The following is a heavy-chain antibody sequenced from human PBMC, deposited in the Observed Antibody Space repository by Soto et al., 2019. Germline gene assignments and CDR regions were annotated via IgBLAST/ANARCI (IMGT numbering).Heavy chain of an antibody. J-gene: IGHJ4*02. CDR2: IYYTGST. CDR3: ARDQGHAYSRAGFDY. Sequence: PSETLSLTCTVSGGSINSDYWTWIRQPPGRGPEWIGYIYYTGSTSYNPSLRSRVTISVDRSKNQFSLKLGSVTAADTALYYCARDQGHAYSRAGFDYWGQGILVTVSS. V-gene: IGHV4-59*01. D-gene: IGHD4-4*01. CDR1: GGSINSDY.